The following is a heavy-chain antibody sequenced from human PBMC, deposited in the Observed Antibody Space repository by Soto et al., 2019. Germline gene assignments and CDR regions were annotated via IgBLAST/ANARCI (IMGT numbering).Heavy chain of an antibody. Sequence: SELLCLTCAVSGGSIISGGYSWSWIRQPPGKGLEWIGYIYHSGSTYYNPSLKSRVTISVDRSKNQFSLKLSSVTAADTAVYYCTRHKTLHGDFGYWAQGTLVTVSS. CDR3: TRHKTLHGDFGY. V-gene: IGHV4-30-2*01. CDR1: GGSIISGGYS. J-gene: IGHJ4*02. CDR2: IYHSGST. D-gene: IGHD4-17*01.